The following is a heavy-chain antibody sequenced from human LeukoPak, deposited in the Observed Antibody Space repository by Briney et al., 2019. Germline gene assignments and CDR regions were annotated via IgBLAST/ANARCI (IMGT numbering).Heavy chain of an antibody. Sequence: SVKVSCKASGGTFSSYAISWVRQAPGQGLEWMGGIIPIFGTANYARKFQGRVTITADESTSTAYMELSSLRSEDTAVYYCARDSTTVTTFDYWGQGTLVTVSS. V-gene: IGHV1-69*13. D-gene: IGHD4-11*01. CDR1: GGTFSSYA. J-gene: IGHJ4*02. CDR3: ARDSTTVTTFDY. CDR2: IIPIFGTA.